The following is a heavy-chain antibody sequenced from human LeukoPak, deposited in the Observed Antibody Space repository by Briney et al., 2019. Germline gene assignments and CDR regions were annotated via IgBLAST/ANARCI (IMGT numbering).Heavy chain of an antibody. CDR3: AKKNGYTYPLAN. CDR2: IFPSGGEI. J-gene: IGHJ4*02. D-gene: IGHD5-18*01. CDR1: GFTFSTFA. Sequence: GGSLRLSCAASGFTFSTFAMTWVRQPPGKGLEWVSSIFPSGGEIHYADSVRGRFTISRDNSKNTLYLQMNSLRAEDTAVYYCAKKNGYTYPLANWGQGTLVTVSS. V-gene: IGHV3-23*01.